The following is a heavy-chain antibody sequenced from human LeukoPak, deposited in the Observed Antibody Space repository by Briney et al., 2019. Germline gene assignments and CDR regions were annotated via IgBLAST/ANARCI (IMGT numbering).Heavy chain of an antibody. D-gene: IGHD3-22*01. V-gene: IGHV1-18*01. J-gene: IGHJ4*02. CDR3: ARRAGVYYDSSGPPDY. CDR1: GYTFTSYG. CDR2: ISAYNGNT. Sequence: ASVKVSCKASGYTFTSYGISWVRQAPGQGLEWMGWISAYNGNTNYAQKLQGRVTMTTDTSTSTAYMELRGLRSDDTAVYYCARRAGVYYDSSGPPDYWGQGTLVTVSS.